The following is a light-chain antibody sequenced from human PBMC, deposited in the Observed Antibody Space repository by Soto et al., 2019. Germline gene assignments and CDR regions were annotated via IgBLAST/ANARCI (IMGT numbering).Light chain of an antibody. CDR2: KAS. J-gene: IGKJ1*01. V-gene: IGKV1-5*03. CDR1: ESISIW. CDR3: QQYKSSST. Sequence: DIQMTQSPSTLSASVGDTVTITCRASESISIWLAWYQQKPGKAPNLLINKASSLQSEVPSRFSGSGSGTEVTLTITSLQPDDFGVYYCQQYKSSSTFGQGTKVEIK.